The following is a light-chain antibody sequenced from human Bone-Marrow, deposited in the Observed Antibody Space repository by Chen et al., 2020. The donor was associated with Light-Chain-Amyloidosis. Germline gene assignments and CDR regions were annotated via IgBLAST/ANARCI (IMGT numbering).Light chain of an antibody. CDR3: QQYGTSPLT. V-gene: IGKV3-20*01. CDR1: QTISSNY. Sequence: DIVLTQSPGTLSLSPGEGANLSCRASQTISSNYLTWYQQKFGQAPRLLIYGSSSRATGIPDRFTGSGSGTYFTLTINRLEPEDFAMYYCQQYGTSPLTFGGGTKVEIK. CDR2: GSS. J-gene: IGKJ4*01.